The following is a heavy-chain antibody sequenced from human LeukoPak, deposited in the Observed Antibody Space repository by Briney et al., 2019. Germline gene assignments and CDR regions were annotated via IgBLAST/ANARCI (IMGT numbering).Heavy chain of an antibody. D-gene: IGHD6-13*01. CDR1: GFTFSSYG. CDR3: ARGPLIAAAGTW. V-gene: IGHV3-30*03. J-gene: IGHJ4*02. Sequence: GGSLRLSCAASGFTFSSYGMHWVRQAPGKGLEWVAVISYDGSNKYYADSVKGRFTISRDNAKNSLFLQMNSLRAEDTAVYYCARGPLIAAAGTWWGQGTLVTVSS. CDR2: ISYDGSNK.